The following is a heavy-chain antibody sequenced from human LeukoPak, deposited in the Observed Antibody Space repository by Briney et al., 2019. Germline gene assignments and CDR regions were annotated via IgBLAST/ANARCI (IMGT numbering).Heavy chain of an antibody. D-gene: IGHD2-15*01. CDR3: ARDRSSDCSGGSCYGVWFDP. V-gene: IGHV4-34*01. J-gene: IGHJ5*02. Sequence: SETLSLTCAVYGGSFSGYYWSWIRQPPGKGLEWIGEINHSGSTNYNPSLKSRVTISVDTSKNQFSLKLSSVTAADTAVYYCARDRSSDCSGGSCYGVWFDPWGQGTLVTVSS. CDR2: INHSGST. CDR1: GGSFSGYY.